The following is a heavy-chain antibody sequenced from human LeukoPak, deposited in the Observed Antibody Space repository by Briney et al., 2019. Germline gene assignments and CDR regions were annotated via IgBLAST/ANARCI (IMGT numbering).Heavy chain of an antibody. D-gene: IGHD4-17*01. Sequence: GRSLRLSCAASGFTFSSYAMHWVRQAPGKGLEWVAVISYDGSNKYYADSVKGRFTISRDNSKNTLYLQVNSLRAEDTAVYYCARDALHMTTVTRGEYYYFDYWGQGTLVTVSS. CDR1: GFTFSSYA. CDR2: ISYDGSNK. CDR3: ARDALHMTTVTRGEYYYFDY. V-gene: IGHV3-30-3*01. J-gene: IGHJ4*02.